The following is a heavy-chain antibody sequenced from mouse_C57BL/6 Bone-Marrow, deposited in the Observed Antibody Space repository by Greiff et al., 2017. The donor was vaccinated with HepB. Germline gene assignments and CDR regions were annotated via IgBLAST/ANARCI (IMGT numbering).Heavy chain of an antibody. Sequence: VPPQQSGAELVRPGASVKSFCTASGFNIKDDYMHWVKQRPEQGLEWIGWIDPENGDTEYDSKFQGKATITAYTSPNTAYLQLSSLTSEDTAVYYWTTMMDYWGQGTSVTVSS. CDR3: TTMMDY. V-gene: IGHV14-4*01. CDR2: IDPENGDT. J-gene: IGHJ4*01. CDR1: GFNIKDDY.